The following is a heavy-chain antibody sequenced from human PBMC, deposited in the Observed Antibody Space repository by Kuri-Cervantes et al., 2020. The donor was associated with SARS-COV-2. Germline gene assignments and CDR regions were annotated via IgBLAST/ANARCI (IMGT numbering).Heavy chain of an antibody. CDR3: TTPYCSSTSCYYDY. CDR1: GFTFSNAW. D-gene: IGHD2-2*01. Sequence: ETLSLTCAASGFTFSNAWMSWVRQAPGKGLEWVGRIKSKTDGGTTDYAAPVKGRFTISRDDSKNTLYLQMNSLKTEDTAVYYCTTPYCSSTSCYYDYWGQGTLVTVSS. CDR2: IKSKTDGGTT. V-gene: IGHV3-15*01. J-gene: IGHJ4*02.